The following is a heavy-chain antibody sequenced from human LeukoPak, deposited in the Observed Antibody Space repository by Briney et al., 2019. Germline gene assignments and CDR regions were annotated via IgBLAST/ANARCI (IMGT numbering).Heavy chain of an antibody. CDR1: GFTFSSFG. CDR2: ISYDGGNK. D-gene: IGHD1-26*01. Sequence: PGGSLRLSCAASGFTFSSFGMHWVRQAPGKGLEWVALISYDGGNKYYADSVKGRLTISRDNSKNTLYLQMNSLRAEDTAVYHCAKVPNSGSYFFDYWGQGTLVTVSS. V-gene: IGHV3-30*18. CDR3: AKVPNSGSYFFDY. J-gene: IGHJ4*02.